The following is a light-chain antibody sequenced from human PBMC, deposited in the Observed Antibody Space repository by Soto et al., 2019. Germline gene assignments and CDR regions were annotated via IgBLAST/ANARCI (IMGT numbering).Light chain of an antibody. CDR2: GTS. J-gene: IGKJ1*01. CDR1: QSVSSSY. V-gene: IGKV3-20*01. CDR3: QQYGSSGT. Sequence: EIVLTQSPGILSLSPGERATLSCRASQSVSSSYLAWYQQKPGQAPRLLIYGTSSRATGIPDRFSGSGSGTDFTLTISGLEPEDFAVYYCQQYGSSGTFGQGTKVDNK.